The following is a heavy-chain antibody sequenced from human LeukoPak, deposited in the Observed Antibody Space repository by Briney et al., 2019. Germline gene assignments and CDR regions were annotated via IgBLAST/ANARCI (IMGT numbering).Heavy chain of an antibody. D-gene: IGHD1-26*01. J-gene: IGHJ6*03. V-gene: IGHV1-46*01. CDR3: ARDGESGSYRSAYYYYMDV. Sequence: VASVKVSCKASGYTFTSYYMHWVRQAPGQGLEWMGIINPSGGSTSYAQKFQGRVTMTRDTSTSTVYMELSSLRSEDTAVYYCARDGESGSYRSAYYYYMDVWGKGTTVTVSS. CDR2: INPSGGST. CDR1: GYTFTSYY.